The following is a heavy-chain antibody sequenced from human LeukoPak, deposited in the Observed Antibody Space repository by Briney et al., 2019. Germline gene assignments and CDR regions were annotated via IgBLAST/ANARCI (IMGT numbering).Heavy chain of an antibody. CDR3: ASFVPGYSSGWYGY. CDR2: ISAYNGNT. D-gene: IGHD6-19*01. CDR1: GYTFTSYG. Sequence: ASVTVSCKASGYTFTSYGISWVRQAPGQGLEGMGWISAYNGNTNYAQKLQGRVTMTTDTSTSTAYMELRSLRSDDTAVYYCASFVPGYSSGWYGYWGQGTLVTVSS. V-gene: IGHV1-18*01. J-gene: IGHJ4*02.